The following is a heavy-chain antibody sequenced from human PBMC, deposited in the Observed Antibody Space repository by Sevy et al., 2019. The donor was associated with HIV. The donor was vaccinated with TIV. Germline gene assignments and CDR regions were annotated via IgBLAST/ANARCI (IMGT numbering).Heavy chain of an antibody. CDR1: GFTFSSYG. V-gene: IGHV3-30*18. J-gene: IGHJ4*02. Sequence: GGSLRLSCAASGFTFSSYGMHWVRQAPGKGLEWVAVISYDGSNKYYADSVKGRFTISRDNSKNTLYLQMNSLRAEDMAVYFSAKSWDYLGSWCYYLDYWGQGTLVTVSS. CDR2: ISYDGSNK. CDR3: AKSWDYLGSWCYYLDY. D-gene: IGHD2-8*01.